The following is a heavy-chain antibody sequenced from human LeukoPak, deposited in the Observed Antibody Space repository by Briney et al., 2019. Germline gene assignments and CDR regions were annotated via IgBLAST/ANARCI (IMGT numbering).Heavy chain of an antibody. Sequence: GGSLRLSCAASGFTFSSYTMSWVRQAPGKGLEWVSRISSSSSYTYYADSVKGRFTISRDNAKNTLYLQMNSLRAEDTAVYYCSRSLMSGALIPSIDVWGKGTTVTVSS. CDR1: GFTFSSYT. D-gene: IGHD1-26*01. V-gene: IGHV3-21*01. J-gene: IGHJ6*03. CDR3: SRSLMSGALIPSIDV. CDR2: ISSSSSYT.